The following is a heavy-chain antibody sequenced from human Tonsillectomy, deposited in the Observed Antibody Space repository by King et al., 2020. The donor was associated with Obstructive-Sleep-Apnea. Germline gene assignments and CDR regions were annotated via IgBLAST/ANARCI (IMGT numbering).Heavy chain of an antibody. CDR3: AKADGGWYGY. J-gene: IGHJ4*02. CDR1: GFTFDDYA. D-gene: IGHD6-19*01. CDR2: ISWNSGSI. V-gene: IGHV3-9*01. Sequence: DVQLVESGGGFVQPGRSLRLSCAASGFTFDDYAMHWVRQAPGKGLEWVSGISWNSGSIGYADSVKGRFTISRDNAKNSLYLQMNSLRAEDTALYYCAKADGGWYGYWGQGTLVTVSS.